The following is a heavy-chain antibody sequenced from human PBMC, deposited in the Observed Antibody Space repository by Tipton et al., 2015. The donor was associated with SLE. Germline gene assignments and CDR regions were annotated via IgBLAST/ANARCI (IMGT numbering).Heavy chain of an antibody. CDR3: AREVVGAQDAFDI. J-gene: IGHJ3*02. CDR1: GGSISRSSYY. CDR2: IYYSGST. V-gene: IGHV4-39*07. Sequence: TLSLTCTVSGGSISRSSYYWGWIRQPPGKGLEWIGSIYYSGSTNFNPSLNSRVTISVDTSKNQFSLKLSSVTAADTAVYYCAREVVGAQDAFDIWGQGTMVTVSS. D-gene: IGHD2-15*01.